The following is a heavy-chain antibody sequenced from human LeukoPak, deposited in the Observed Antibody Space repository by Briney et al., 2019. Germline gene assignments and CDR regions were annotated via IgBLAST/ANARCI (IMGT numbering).Heavy chain of an antibody. Sequence: GGSLRLSCAASGFTFSNYAMSWVRQAPGKGLVWVSRINTDGGNTNYADSVKGRFTISRDNAKDTLYLQMNSLRAEDTAVYYCARELSGSSSRHFDYWGQGTLVTVSS. D-gene: IGHD2-15*01. CDR3: ARELSGSSSRHFDY. V-gene: IGHV3-74*01. CDR2: INTDGGNT. J-gene: IGHJ4*02. CDR1: GFTFSNYA.